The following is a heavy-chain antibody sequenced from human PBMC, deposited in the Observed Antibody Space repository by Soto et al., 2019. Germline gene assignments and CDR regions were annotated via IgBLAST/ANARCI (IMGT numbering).Heavy chain of an antibody. D-gene: IGHD2-2*01. V-gene: IGHV4-31*03. Sequence: SETLCLTCTVSGGSIRSGGYYWSWIRQHPGKGLEWIGYIYYSGSTYYNPSLKSRVTISVDTSKNQFSLKLSSVTAADTAVYYCARGGYCSSTSCYDVYYYYGMDVWGQGTTVTVSS. CDR1: GGSIRSGGYY. CDR2: IYYSGST. CDR3: ARGGYCSSTSCYDVYYYYGMDV. J-gene: IGHJ6*02.